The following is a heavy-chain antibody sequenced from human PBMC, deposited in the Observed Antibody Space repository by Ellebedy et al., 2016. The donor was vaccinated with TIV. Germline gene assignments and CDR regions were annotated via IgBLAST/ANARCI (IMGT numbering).Heavy chain of an antibody. V-gene: IGHV6-1*01. CDR2: TYCRSKWNN. CDR1: GDSVSTDIG. Sequence: SETLSLTCVISGDSVSTDIGWYGIRQSPSRVLEWMGRTYCRSKWNNDYAVSLKSRITINPDTSKNLFSLQLNSVTPEDTAVYYCARGWFGSGMGVWGQGTTVTVSS. CDR3: ARGWFGSGMGV. D-gene: IGHD3-10*01. J-gene: IGHJ6*02.